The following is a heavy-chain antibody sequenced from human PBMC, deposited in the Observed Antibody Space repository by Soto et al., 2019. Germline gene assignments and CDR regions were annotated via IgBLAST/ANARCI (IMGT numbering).Heavy chain of an antibody. J-gene: IGHJ4*02. V-gene: IGHV3-30-3*01. Sequence: GXSLRLSFAASGFTFSSYATHWVRQAPGKGLEWVAVISYDGSNKYYADSVKGRFTISRDNSKNTLYLQMNSLRAEDTAVYYCARGKYQLPTDYWGQGTLVTVTS. CDR1: GFTFSSYA. CDR3: ARGKYQLPTDY. CDR2: ISYDGSNK. D-gene: IGHD2-2*01.